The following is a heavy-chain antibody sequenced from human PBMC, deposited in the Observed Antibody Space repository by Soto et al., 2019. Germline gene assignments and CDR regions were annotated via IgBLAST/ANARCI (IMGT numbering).Heavy chain of an antibody. Sequence: SSVKPSCKASGSTFSSYAIRWLRQAPGQELEWMGGIIPIFGTANYAQKFQGRVTITADKSTSTAYMELSSLRSEDTAVYYCACGYSGSYPGTSSDYWGQRTL. CDR1: GSTFSSYA. J-gene: IGHJ4*02. D-gene: IGHD1-26*01. CDR3: ACGYSGSYPGTSSDY. V-gene: IGHV1-69*06. CDR2: IIPIFGTA.